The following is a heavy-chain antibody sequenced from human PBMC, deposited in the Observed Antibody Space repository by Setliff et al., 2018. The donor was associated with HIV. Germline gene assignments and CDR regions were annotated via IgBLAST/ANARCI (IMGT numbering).Heavy chain of an antibody. CDR3: ARDPGSSFYNYKFLDT. V-gene: IGHV4-59*01. CDR1: GASIISYY. CDR2: FYYDGSA. Sequence: PSETLSLTCTISGASIISYYWNWVRQPPGRGLEWIGYFYYDGSAKYNPSLKSRVAISAGTSKYQFSLTLRSVTAADTAAYYCARDPGSSFYNYKFLDTWGKGTTVTVSS. D-gene: IGHD3-16*01. J-gene: IGHJ6*04.